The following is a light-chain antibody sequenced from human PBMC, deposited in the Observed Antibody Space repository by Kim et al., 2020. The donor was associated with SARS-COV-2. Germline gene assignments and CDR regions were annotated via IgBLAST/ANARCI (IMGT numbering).Light chain of an antibody. V-gene: IGKV3-11*01. CDR3: QQRRTWPLT. CDR2: DAY. Sequence: EIVLTQSPATLSLSPGERATLSCRASQSIGNWLAWYQQKSGQAPRLLIYDAYNRATGIPARFSGSWSGTDFTLTISSLEPEDFAVYYCQQRRTWPLTFGGGTKVDIK. CDR1: QSIGNW. J-gene: IGKJ4*01.